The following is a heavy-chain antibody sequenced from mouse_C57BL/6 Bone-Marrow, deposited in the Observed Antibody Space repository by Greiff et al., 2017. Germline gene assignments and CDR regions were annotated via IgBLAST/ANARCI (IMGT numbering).Heavy chain of an antibody. CDR2: FYPRVGST. J-gene: IGHJ1*03. CDR3: ARDDGSSYWYFDV. CDR1: GYTFTSYD. V-gene: IGHV1-85*01. Sequence: QVQLQQPGPELVKPGASVKLSCKASGYTFTSYDINWVKQRPGQGLEWIGWFYPRVGSTKYNEKFKGKATLTVDTSSSTAYMELHSLTSEDSAVYFCARDDGSSYWYFDVWGTGTTVTVSS. D-gene: IGHD1-1*01.